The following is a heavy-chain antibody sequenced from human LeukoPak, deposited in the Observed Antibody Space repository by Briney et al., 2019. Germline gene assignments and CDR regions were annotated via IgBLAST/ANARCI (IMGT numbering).Heavy chain of an antibody. D-gene: IGHD6-6*01. CDR2: IYHSGST. CDR3: ARGGAARLHFQN. Sequence: PSETLSLTCTVSGGSISTYYWNWIRQPPGKGLEWIGYIYHSGSTNYNPSHQSRVTISVDTSKNQFSLNLNSVTAADTAVCYCARGGAARLHFQNWGQGTLVTVSS. CDR1: GGSISTYY. V-gene: IGHV4-59*01. J-gene: IGHJ1*01.